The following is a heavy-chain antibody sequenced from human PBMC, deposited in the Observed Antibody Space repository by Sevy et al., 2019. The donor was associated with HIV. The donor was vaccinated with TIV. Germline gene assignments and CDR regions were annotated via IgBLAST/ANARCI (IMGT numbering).Heavy chain of an antibody. D-gene: IGHD3-22*01. Sequence: GGSLRLSCTASGFTFSSYVMSWVRQAPGKGLEWVSTISGSGGYTYGADSVKGRFTISRDNSKNTVYLQMNSLTVEDTAKYYCAKEYSSGYSWGQGILVTVSS. CDR1: GFTFSSYV. CDR3: AKEYSSGYS. CDR2: ISGSGGYT. V-gene: IGHV3-23*01. J-gene: IGHJ4*02.